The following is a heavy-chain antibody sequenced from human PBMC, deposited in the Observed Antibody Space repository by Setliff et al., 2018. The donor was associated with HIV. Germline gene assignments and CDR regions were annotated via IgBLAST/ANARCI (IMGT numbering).Heavy chain of an antibody. CDR2: IYYSGST. CDR3: ARVYFVHDDYYYYMDV. V-gene: IGHV4-39*01. Sequence: PSETLSLTCTVSGGSISSSSYYWGWLRQPPGKGLEWIGSIYYSGSTYYNPSLKSRFTISVDTSKNQFSLKLSSVTAADTAVYYCARVYFVHDDYYYYMDVWGKGTTVTVSS. CDR1: GGSISSSSYY. D-gene: IGHD6-6*01. J-gene: IGHJ6*03.